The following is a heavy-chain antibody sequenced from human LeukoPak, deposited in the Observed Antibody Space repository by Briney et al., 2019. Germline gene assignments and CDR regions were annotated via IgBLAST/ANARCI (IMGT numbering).Heavy chain of an antibody. CDR3: ARDPSRDYDSFDY. CDR2: IKQDRSEK. V-gene: IGHV3-7*03. CDR1: GFTFSSYW. Sequence: GGSLRLSCAASGFTFSSYWMSWVRQAPGKGLEWVANIKQDRSEKYYVDSVKGRFTISRDNAKNSLYLQMNSLRAEDTAVYYCARDPSRDYDSFDYWGQGTLVTVSS. D-gene: IGHD5-12*01. J-gene: IGHJ4*02.